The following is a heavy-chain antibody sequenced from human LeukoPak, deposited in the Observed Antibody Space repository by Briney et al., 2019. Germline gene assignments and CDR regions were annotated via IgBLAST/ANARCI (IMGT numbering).Heavy chain of an antibody. CDR3: ARELTTEEQFDS. Sequence: GRPLRLSCIVSGFTFSQHSMNWIRQAPGKGLGWLAVISANGGLTFYADSARGRFTISRDNPKNTQYLRMNNMRSGDKAIYFCARELTTEEQFDSWGRGTLVTVSS. CDR2: ISANGGLT. V-gene: IGHV3-30*04. D-gene: IGHD1/OR15-1a*01. J-gene: IGHJ4*01. CDR1: GFTFSQHS.